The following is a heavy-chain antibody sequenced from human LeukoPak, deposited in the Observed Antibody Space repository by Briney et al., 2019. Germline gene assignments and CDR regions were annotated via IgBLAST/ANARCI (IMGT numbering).Heavy chain of an antibody. CDR2: IYPGDSDT. D-gene: IGHD6-19*01. V-gene: IGHV5-51*01. CDR3: GRSLAVAGNLYWYFDL. J-gene: IGHJ2*01. CDR1: GYSFTSYW. Sequence: GESLKISCKGSGYSFTSYWIGWVRQMPGKGLEWMGIIYPGDSDTRYSPSFQGQVTISADKSISTAYLQWSSLKASDTAMYYCGRSLAVAGNLYWYFDLWGRGTLATVSS.